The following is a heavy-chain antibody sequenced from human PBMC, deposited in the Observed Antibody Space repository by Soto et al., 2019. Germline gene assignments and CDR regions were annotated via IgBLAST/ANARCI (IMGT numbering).Heavy chain of an antibody. Sequence: PSVKVSCKASGYTFTSYYMHWVRQAPGHGLEWMGWMNPNSGNTGYAQNFRGRVTMTQNTAIGTAYMELSSLRSDDTATYYCTRAYGAETFDFWGQGTRVTVSS. CDR3: TRAYGAETFDF. J-gene: IGHJ5*01. CDR2: MNPNSGNT. CDR1: GYTFTSYY. V-gene: IGHV1-8*02. D-gene: IGHD3-10*01.